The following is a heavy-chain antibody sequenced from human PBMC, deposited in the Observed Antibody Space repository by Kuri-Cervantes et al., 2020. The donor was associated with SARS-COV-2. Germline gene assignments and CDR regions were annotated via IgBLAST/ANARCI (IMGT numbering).Heavy chain of an antibody. CDR3: ARDLYMRRRDAFDI. V-gene: IGHV3-30-3*01. D-gene: IGHD1-1*01. CDR1: GFTFSSYA. Sequence: GESLKISCAVSGFTFSSYAIHWVRQAPGKGLEWVAVISYDGSNKYYADSVKGRYTISRDDSKKTLYQQMNSLRAEDTAVYYCARDLYMRRRDAFDIWGQGTMVTVSS. CDR2: ISYDGSNK. J-gene: IGHJ3*02.